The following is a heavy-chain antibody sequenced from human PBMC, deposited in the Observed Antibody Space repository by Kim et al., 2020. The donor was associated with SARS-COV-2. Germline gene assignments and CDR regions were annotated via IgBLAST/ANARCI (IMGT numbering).Heavy chain of an antibody. Sequence: FHGRVTMTRDTSTRTVYMELSSLRSEDTAVYYCARDLVVVPAASGFDYWGQGTLVTVSS. CDR3: ARDLVVVPAASGFDY. V-gene: IGHV1-46*01. J-gene: IGHJ4*02. D-gene: IGHD2-2*01.